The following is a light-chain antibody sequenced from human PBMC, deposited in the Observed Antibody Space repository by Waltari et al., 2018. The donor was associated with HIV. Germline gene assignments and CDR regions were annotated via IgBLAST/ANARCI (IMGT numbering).Light chain of an antibody. CDR2: ATS. V-gene: IGKV1-12*01. CDR1: QPISSW. CDR3: QQANSFPWT. J-gene: IGKJ1*01. Sequence: DIEMTQSPSSVSASFGDTLTITCRASQPISSWLTWYQQRPGKSPELLIFATSMLQTGVPSRFSGRGSGTNFSLTISSLQPEDFATYYCQQANSFPWTFGQGTKVEV.